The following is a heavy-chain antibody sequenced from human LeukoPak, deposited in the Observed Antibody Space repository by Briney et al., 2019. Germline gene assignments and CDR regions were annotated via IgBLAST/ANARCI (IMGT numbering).Heavy chain of an antibody. V-gene: IGHV4-59*12. CDR2: IFYSGST. Sequence: PSETLSLTCTVSGGSISSYYWSWIRQPPGKGLEWIGYIFYSGSTNYNPSLRSRVTISLDTSKNQFSLKLSSVTAADTAVYYCARLTMFRGVIYGTDWHSDLWGRGTLVTVSS. D-gene: IGHD3-10*01. CDR1: GGSISSYY. CDR3: ARLTMFRGVIYGTDWHSDL. J-gene: IGHJ2*01.